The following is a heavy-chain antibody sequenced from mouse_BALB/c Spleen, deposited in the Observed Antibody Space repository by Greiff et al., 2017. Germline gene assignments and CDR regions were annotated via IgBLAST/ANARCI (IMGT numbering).Heavy chain of an antibody. CDR3: TRDGGNYGYFDY. Sequence: EVQLVESGGGLVKPGGSLKLSCAASGFTFSSYTMSWVRQTPEKRLEWVATISSGGSYTYYPDSVKGRFTISRDNAKNTLYLQMSSLKSEDTAMYYCTRDGGNYGYFDYWGQGTTLTVSS. V-gene: IGHV5-6-4*01. CDR2: ISSGGSYT. D-gene: IGHD2-1*01. CDR1: GFTFSSYT. J-gene: IGHJ2*01.